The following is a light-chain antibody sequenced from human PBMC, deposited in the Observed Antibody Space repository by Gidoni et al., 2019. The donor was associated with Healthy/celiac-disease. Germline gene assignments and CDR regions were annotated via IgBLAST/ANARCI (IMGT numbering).Light chain of an antibody. CDR2: DAS. Sequence: DIQMTQSPSTLSASVGDRVTITCRASQSISSWLAWYQQKPGKAPKLLIYDASSLESGVPSRFSGSGSGTEFTLTISSLQPDDFATYYCQQYNSYSPTFXKXTKVEIK. J-gene: IGKJ1*01. CDR1: QSISSW. V-gene: IGKV1-5*01. CDR3: QQYNSYSPT.